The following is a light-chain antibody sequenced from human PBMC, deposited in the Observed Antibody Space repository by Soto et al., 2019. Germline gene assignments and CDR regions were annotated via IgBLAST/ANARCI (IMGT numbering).Light chain of an antibody. CDR2: AVS. CDR1: QSVSRS. Sequence: QLTQSPSSLSASVGDRVIITCRASQSVSRSLNWYQQKPGQPPKLLLYAVSTLHSGVPSRFSGSGSGTEFTLTISSLQPEDFATYYCQQNAITPPWTFGQGTKVEVK. J-gene: IGKJ1*01. CDR3: QQNAITPPWT. V-gene: IGKV1-39*01.